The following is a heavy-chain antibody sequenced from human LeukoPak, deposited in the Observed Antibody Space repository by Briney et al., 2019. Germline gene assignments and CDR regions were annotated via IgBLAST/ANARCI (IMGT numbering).Heavy chain of an antibody. CDR2: ISGSGGST. D-gene: IGHD6-6*01. J-gene: IGHJ4*02. CDR1: GFTFSSYA. CDR3: AKVGQQLVWAPIDY. V-gene: IGHV3-23*01. Sequence: GGSLRLSCAASGFTFSSYAMSWVRQAPGKGLEWVSAISGSGGSTYYADSVKGRFTISRDNSKNTLYLQMNSLRAEDTAVYYCAKVGQQLVWAPIDYWGQGTLVTVSP.